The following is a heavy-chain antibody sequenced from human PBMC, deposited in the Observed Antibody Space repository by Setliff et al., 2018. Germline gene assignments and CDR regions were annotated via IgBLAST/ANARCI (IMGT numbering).Heavy chain of an antibody. J-gene: IGHJ6*03. V-gene: IGHV4-34*01. CDR3: ARAISGWYSAFYYYMDV. CDR2: INHSGST. CDR1: GGTFTYYY. D-gene: IGHD6-19*01. Sequence: SETLSLTCAASGGTFTYYYWTWIRQPPGKGLEWIGEINHSGSTNYNPSLKSRATISIDTSKNQFSLKLSSVTAADTAVYYCARAISGWYSAFYYYMDVWGKGTTVTVSS.